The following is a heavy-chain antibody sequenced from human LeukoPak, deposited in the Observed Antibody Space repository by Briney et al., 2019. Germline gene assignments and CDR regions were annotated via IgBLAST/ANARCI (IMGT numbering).Heavy chain of an antibody. Sequence: PGGSLTLSCAASGFTVSINYMSWVRQAPGKGLEWVSVINSDGSAYYADSVKGRFTISRDNSKNTLYLQINSLRAEDTAVYYCARLAGGSSGPLDYWGQGTLVTVSS. CDR1: GFTVSINY. CDR2: INSDGSA. CDR3: ARLAGGSSGPLDY. D-gene: IGHD3-22*01. V-gene: IGHV3-66*01. J-gene: IGHJ4*02.